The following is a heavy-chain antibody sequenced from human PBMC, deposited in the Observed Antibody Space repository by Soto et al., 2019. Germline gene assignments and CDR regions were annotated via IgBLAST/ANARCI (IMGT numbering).Heavy chain of an antibody. V-gene: IGHV3-30*18. CDR1: RFTFNNYC. J-gene: IGHJ6*02. CDR3: AKSRDAYNFYFYYGMDF. D-gene: IGHD2-2*01. CDR2: ILYDGGKN. Sequence: LXLSCSASRFTFNNYCIHWVRQAPGKGLECVAPILYDGGKNYYADSVKGRFTISRDNSKNTLYLQMNSLTAEDTAVYFCAKSRDAYNFYFYYGMDFWGHGNAVTVSS.